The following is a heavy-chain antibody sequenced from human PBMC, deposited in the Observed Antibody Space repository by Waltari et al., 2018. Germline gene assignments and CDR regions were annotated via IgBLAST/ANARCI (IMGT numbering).Heavy chain of an antibody. CDR3: ARGGAYYGSGTSYYFDY. CDR1: GGTFSSYA. Sequence: QVQLVQSGAEVKKPGSSVKVSCKASGGTFSSYAISWVRQAPGQGLEWMGGTIPIFGTANYAQKFQGRVTITTDESTSTAYMELSSLRSEDTAVYYCARGGAYYGSGTSYYFDYWGQGTLVTVSS. J-gene: IGHJ4*02. CDR2: TIPIFGTA. V-gene: IGHV1-69*05. D-gene: IGHD3-10*01.